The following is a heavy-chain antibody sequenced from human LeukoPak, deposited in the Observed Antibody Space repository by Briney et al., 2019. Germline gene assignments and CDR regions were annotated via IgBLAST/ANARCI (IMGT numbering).Heavy chain of an antibody. J-gene: IGHJ4*02. CDR1: GFSFSTYW. CDR3: ARDSLEGDRLVDY. Sequence: PGGSLRLSCAASGFSFSTYWMSWVRQAPGKGLEWVGNINQDGSEEYHVDSLRGRFTISRDNAKNSLYLQVNSLRAEDTAVYYCARDSLEGDRLVDYWGQGTLVTVSS. D-gene: IGHD3-16*01. CDR2: INQDGSEE. V-gene: IGHV3-7*03.